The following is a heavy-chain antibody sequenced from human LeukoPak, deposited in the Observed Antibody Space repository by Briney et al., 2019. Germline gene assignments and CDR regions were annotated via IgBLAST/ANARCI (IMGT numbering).Heavy chain of an antibody. V-gene: IGHV1-69*05. CDR2: IIPIFGTA. CDR3: AREVTVTTLWHYYYYMDV. J-gene: IGHJ6*03. Sequence: SVKVSCKASGCTFSSYAISWVRQAPGQGLEWMGRIIPIFGTANYAQKFRGRVTMTTDESTSTAYMELSSLRSEDTTVYYCAREVTVTTLWHYYYYMDVWGKGTTVTVSS. D-gene: IGHD4-17*01. CDR1: GCTFSSYA.